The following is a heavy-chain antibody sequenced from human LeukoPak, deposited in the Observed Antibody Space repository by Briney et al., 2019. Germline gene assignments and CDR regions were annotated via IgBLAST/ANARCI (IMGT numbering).Heavy chain of an antibody. D-gene: IGHD2-21*02. J-gene: IGHJ4*02. Sequence: SETLSLTCTVSGGSISSYYWSWIRQPPGKGLEWSGYIYYSGSTNYNPSRKSRVTISVDTSKHQFSLKLRSVTAADTAVYYCARGLVGTGRYFDYWGQETLVTVSS. CDR3: ARGLVGTGRYFDY. CDR2: IYYSGST. CDR1: GGSISSYY. V-gene: IGHV4-59*01.